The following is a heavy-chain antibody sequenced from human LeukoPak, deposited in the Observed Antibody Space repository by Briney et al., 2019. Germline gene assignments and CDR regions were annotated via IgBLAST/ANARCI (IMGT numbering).Heavy chain of an antibody. V-gene: IGHV1-69*04. CDR1: GGTFSSYA. CDR2: IIPILGIA. CDR3: ARSLAGYDFWSGYPFDY. J-gene: IGHJ4*02. Sequence: GASVKVSCKASGGTFSSYAISWVRQAPGQGLEWRGRIIPILGIANYAQKFQGRVTITADKSTSTAYMELSSLRSEDTAVYYCARSLAGYDFWSGYPFDYWGQGTLVTVSS. D-gene: IGHD3-3*01.